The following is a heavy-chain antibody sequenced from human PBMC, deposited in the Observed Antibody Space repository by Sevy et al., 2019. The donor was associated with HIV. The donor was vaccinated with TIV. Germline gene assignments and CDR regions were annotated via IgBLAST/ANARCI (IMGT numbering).Heavy chain of an antibody. Sequence: GGSLRLSCVASGFSLNNYWMNWVRQAPGKGLEWVANINQDGSVKYYVDSVRGRFTISRDNARNLVFLQMSSLRVDESAFYYCVRAIAKDGSFWGQGTLVTVSS. CDR1: GFSLNNYW. J-gene: IGHJ4*02. D-gene: IGHD6-13*01. CDR3: VRAIAKDGSF. V-gene: IGHV3-7*04. CDR2: INQDGSVK.